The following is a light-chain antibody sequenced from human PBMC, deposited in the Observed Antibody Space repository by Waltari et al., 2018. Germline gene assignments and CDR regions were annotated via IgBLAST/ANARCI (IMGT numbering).Light chain of an antibody. Sequence: DIQMTQSPSSLSASVGDRVTITCQASEDIRTYLNWYQQKPGKAPKLLIYDASNLETGVPSRFSGSGSGTDFTLTISSLQPEYLATYYCQQHDNLPSFTFGGGTKVEI. CDR3: QQHDNLPSFT. CDR2: DAS. V-gene: IGKV1-33*01. CDR1: EDIRTY. J-gene: IGKJ4*01.